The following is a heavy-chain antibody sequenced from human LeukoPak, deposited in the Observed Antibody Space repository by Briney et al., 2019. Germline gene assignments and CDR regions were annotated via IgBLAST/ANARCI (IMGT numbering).Heavy chain of an antibody. D-gene: IGHD3-22*01. V-gene: IGHV3-23*01. CDR3: AKTYYYDSSGYSPFDY. CDR1: GFTFSSYA. CDR2: ISGSGGST. Sequence: GGSLRLSCAASGFTFSSYAMSWVRQAPGKGLEWVSAISGSGGSTYHTDSVKGRFTISRDNSKNTLYLQMNSLRAEDTAVYYCAKTYYYDSSGYSPFDYWGQGTLVTVSS. J-gene: IGHJ4*02.